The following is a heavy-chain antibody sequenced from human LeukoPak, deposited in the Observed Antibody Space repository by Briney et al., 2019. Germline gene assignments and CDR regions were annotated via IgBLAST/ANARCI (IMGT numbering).Heavy chain of an antibody. V-gene: IGHV4-4*07. CDR1: DACVRGHY. J-gene: IGHJ6*02. D-gene: IGHD4-11*01. Sequence: SETLSLTCTVHDACVRGHYWGWIRQTAGRGLERVRRLFSSGSSNYNPSLQSRLSMAVFTSKNQFSLKLTSVTAANTAVYYCARDLQKGPYYYYAMDVWGQGTTVTVSS. CDR3: ARDLQKGPYYYYAMDV. CDR2: LFSSGSS.